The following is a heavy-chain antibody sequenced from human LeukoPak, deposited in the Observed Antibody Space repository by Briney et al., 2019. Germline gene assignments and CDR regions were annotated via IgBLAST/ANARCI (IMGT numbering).Heavy chain of an antibody. CDR3: ARDSSSSLDY. J-gene: IGHJ4*02. D-gene: IGHD6-6*01. Sequence: GGSLRLSCAASGFTFCSYAMHWVRQAPGKGLEWVAVISYDGSNKYYADSVKGRFTISRDNSKNTLYLQMNSLRAEDTAVYYCARDSSSSLDYWGQGTLVTVSS. CDR1: GFTFCSYA. V-gene: IGHV3-30-3*01. CDR2: ISYDGSNK.